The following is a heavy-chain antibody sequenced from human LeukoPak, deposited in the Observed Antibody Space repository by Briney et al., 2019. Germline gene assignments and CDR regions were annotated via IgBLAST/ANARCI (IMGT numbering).Heavy chain of an antibody. CDR3: ARDYCSSTSCYDAFDI. CDR1: GGSISSYY. Sequence: SETLSLTCSVSGGSISSYYWSWIRQPPGKGLEWIGYMYYSGTTNYNPSLTSRVTISANTSKNQFSLQVSSVTAADTAVYYCARDYCSSTSCYDAFDIWGQGTMVTVSS. J-gene: IGHJ3*02. D-gene: IGHD2-2*01. CDR2: MYYSGTT. V-gene: IGHV4-59*01.